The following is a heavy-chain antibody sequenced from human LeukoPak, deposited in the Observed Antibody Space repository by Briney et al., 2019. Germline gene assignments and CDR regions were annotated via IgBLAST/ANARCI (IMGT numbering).Heavy chain of an antibody. Sequence: ASVKVSCKASGGTFSSYAISWVRQAPGQGLEWMGGIIPIFGTANYAQKFQGRVTITADESTSTAYMELSSLRSEDTAVYYCARESEGELLPDDAFDIWGQGTMVTVSS. V-gene: IGHV1-69*13. J-gene: IGHJ3*02. D-gene: IGHD1-26*01. CDR1: GGTFSSYA. CDR3: ARESEGELLPDDAFDI. CDR2: IIPIFGTA.